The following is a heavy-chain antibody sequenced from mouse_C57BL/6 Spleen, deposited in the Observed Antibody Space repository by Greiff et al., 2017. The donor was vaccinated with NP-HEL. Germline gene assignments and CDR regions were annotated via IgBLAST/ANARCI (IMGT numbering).Heavy chain of an antibody. J-gene: IGHJ3*01. Sequence: QVQLQQPGAELVRPGSSVKLSCKASGYTFTSYWMHWVKQRPIQGLEWIGNIDPSDSETHYNQKFKDKATLTVDKSSSTAYMQLSSLTSEDSAVYYCARKGDGYPFAYWGKGTLVTVSA. CDR3: ARKGDGYPFAY. CDR2: IDPSDSET. D-gene: IGHD2-3*01. CDR1: GYTFTSYW. V-gene: IGHV1-52*01.